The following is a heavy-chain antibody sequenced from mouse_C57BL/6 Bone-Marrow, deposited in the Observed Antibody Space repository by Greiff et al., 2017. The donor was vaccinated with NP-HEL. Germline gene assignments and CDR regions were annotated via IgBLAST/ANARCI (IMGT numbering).Heavy chain of an antibody. D-gene: IGHD2-3*01. Sequence: EVQRVESGPGMVKPSQSLSLTCTVTGYSITSGYDWHWIRHFPGNKLEWMGYISYSGSTNYNPSLKSRISITHDTSKNHFFLKLNSVTTDDTATYYCAAKRMDYWYFDVWGTGTTVTVSS. J-gene: IGHJ1*03. CDR1: GYSITSGYD. V-gene: IGHV3-1*01. CDR3: AAKRMDYWYFDV. CDR2: ISYSGST.